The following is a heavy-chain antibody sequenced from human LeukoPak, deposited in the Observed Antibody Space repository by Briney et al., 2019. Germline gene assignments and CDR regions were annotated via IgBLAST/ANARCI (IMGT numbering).Heavy chain of an antibody. Sequence: GASVKVSCKASGYTFTSYGISWVRQAPGQGLEWMGWISAYNGNTNYAHKFQDRVTMTTDTSTSTAYMELRSLRSDDTAVYYCARARTGSGTYYYYFDYWGQGTLVTVSS. CDR3: ARARTGSGTYYYYFDY. D-gene: IGHD3-10*01. CDR1: GYTFTSYG. J-gene: IGHJ4*02. CDR2: ISAYNGNT. V-gene: IGHV1-18*01.